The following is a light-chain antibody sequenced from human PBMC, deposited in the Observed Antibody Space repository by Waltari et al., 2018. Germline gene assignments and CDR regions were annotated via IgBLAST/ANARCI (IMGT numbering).Light chain of an antibody. CDR2: WAS. V-gene: IGKV4-1*01. J-gene: IGKJ5*01. Sequence: DIVMTQSPDSLAVSLGERATINCKSSQNFLYSHNNMNFLAWYQQKPGKPPKLLISWASTRESGAPDRFSGSGSGTEFTLTISSLQAEDVAVYYCQKYYSAPITFGQGTRLEIK. CDR1: QNFLYSHNNMNF. CDR3: QKYYSAPIT.